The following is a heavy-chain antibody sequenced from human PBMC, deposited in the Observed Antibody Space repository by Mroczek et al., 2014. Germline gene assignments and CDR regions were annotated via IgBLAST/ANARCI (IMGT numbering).Heavy chain of an antibody. CDR1: GFTFSSYA. CDR2: ISGSGGST. CDR3: AKVGYIVVVPAAIFDY. D-gene: IGHD2-2*02. V-gene: IGHV3-23*04. Sequence: VQLVQSGGGLVQPGGSLRLSCAASGFTFSSYAMSWVRQAPGKGLEWVSAISGSGGSTYYADSVKGRFTISRDNSKNTLYLQMNSLRAEDTAVYYCAKVGYIVVVPAAIFDYWGQGTLVTVSS. J-gene: IGHJ4*02.